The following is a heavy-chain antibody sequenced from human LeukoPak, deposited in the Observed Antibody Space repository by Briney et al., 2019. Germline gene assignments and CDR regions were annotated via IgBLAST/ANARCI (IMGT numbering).Heavy chain of an antibody. V-gene: IGHV3-23*01. D-gene: IGHD3-9*01. J-gene: IGHJ4*02. Sequence: GGSLRLSCAASGFTFSSYAMSWVRQAPGKGLEWVSGISGSGDNTYYADSVKGRFTISRDNSKNTLYVQVNSLGTEDTAVYYCAKDFVDWQTDYWGQGTLVTVSS. CDR3: AKDFVDWQTDY. CDR2: ISGSGDNT. CDR1: GFTFSSYA.